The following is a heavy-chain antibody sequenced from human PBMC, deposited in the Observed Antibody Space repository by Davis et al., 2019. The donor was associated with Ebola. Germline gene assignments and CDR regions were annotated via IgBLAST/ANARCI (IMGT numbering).Heavy chain of an antibody. CDR2: IYPYDSDT. CDR3: ARRCCRGYSYGYSDY. CDR1: GYGFTNYW. Sequence: GGSLRLSCKNSGYGFTNYWIGWVRQMPGRGLEWMGIIYPYDSDTRYSPSFQGQVTISADKSISTAYLQWSSLKASDTAMYYCARRCCRGYSYGYSDYWGQGTLVTVSS. J-gene: IGHJ4*02. V-gene: IGHV5-51*01. D-gene: IGHD5-18*01.